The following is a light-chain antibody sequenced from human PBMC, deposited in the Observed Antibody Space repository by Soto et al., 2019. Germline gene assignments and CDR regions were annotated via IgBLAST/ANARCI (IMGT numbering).Light chain of an antibody. Sequence: EIVLTQSPGALSLSPGERATISCWASESVGDYLAWYQQKPGQAPRLLIYGATKRTSGTPDRFSGTGSESAFTPAISRLQPRDFAVYYCHQYVTSPAITFGPGTRLEIK. V-gene: IGKV3-20*01. CDR2: GAT. CDR1: ESVGDY. J-gene: IGKJ5*01. CDR3: HQYVTSPAIT.